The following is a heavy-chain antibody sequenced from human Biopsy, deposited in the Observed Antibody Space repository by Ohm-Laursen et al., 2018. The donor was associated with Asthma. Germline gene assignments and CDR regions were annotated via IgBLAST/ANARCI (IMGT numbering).Heavy chain of an antibody. CDR2: ISYDGSNK. D-gene: IGHD3-3*01. Sequence: SLRLSCTASGFTFSSYGMYWVRLAPGKGLEWVAVISYDGSNKYYADSVKGRFTISRDNSKNTLYLQMNSLRAEDTAVYYCAKDTEGRYDFWSGLSYNYYGMDVWGQGTTVTVSS. CDR3: AKDTEGRYDFWSGLSYNYYGMDV. V-gene: IGHV3-30*18. CDR1: GFTFSSYG. J-gene: IGHJ6*02.